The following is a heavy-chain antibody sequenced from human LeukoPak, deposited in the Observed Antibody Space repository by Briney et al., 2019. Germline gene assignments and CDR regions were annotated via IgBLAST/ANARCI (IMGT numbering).Heavy chain of an antibody. CDR1: GFTFSSYS. CDR3: ARLPRTDAFDI. CDR2: ISSSSSYI. J-gene: IGHJ3*02. V-gene: IGHV3-21*01. Sequence: GGSLRLSCAASGFTFSSYSMNWVRQAPGKGLEWVSSISSSSSYIYYADSVKGRFTISRDNAKNSLYLQMKSLRAEDTAVYYCARLPRTDAFDIWGQGTMVTVSS.